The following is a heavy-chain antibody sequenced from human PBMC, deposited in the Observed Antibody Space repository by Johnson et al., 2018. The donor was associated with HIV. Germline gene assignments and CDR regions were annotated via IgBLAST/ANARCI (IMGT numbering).Heavy chain of an antibody. V-gene: IGHV3-NL1*01. D-gene: IGHD6-6*01. CDR1: GFTFSSFA. CDR2: IYSGGST. CDR3: TTEAYSSSSAAFDI. Sequence: QVQLVESGGGVVQPGRSLRLSCVASGFTFSSFAMHWVRQAPGKGLQWVSVIYSGGSTYYADSVKGRFTISRDNSKNTLYLQMNSLKTEDTAVYYCTTEAYSSSSAAFDIWGQGTMVTVSS. J-gene: IGHJ3*02.